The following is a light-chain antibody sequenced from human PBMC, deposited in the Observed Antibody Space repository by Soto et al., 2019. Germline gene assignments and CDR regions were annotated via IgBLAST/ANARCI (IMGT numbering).Light chain of an antibody. V-gene: IGKV3-15*01. CDR2: WAY. CDR1: QSVRSN. CDR3: QQYNNWPPVT. Sequence: VMTQSPATLSVSPRESATLSCRASQSVRSNLAWYQQKPGQAPRLTIYWAYTRATDIPARFSGSGSGTDFTLTISNLQSEDFAVYYCQQYNNWPPVTCGQGTRLEIK. J-gene: IGKJ5*01.